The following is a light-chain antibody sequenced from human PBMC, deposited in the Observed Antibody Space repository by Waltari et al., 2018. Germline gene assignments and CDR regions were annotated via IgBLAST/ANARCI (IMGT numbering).Light chain of an antibody. V-gene: IGKV1-5*03. CDR3: QQYNTYSS. Sequence: DIQMTQSPSSLSASVGDRVTITCRASQSISNWLAWYQQKPGKAPILLIYKASILKSGVPSRFSGSRSVTQFTITISSLQPGDFATYYCQQYNTYSSFGQGTKLEIK. CDR2: KAS. J-gene: IGKJ2*01. CDR1: QSISNW.